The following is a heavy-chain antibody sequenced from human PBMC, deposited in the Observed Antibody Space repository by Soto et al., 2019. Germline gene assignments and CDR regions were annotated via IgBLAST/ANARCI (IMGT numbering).Heavy chain of an antibody. CDR1: GYTFTSYY. CDR2: INPSGGST. J-gene: IGHJ4*01. CDR3: ARDFFFLVVTASHYFYF. Sequence: ASVKVSCKASGYTFTSYYMHWVRQAPGQGLEWMGIINPSGGSTSYAQKFQGRVTMTRDTSTSTVYMELSSLRSEDTAVYYCARDFFFLVVTASHYFYFCAQRSLVPGSA. V-gene: IGHV1-46*01. D-gene: IGHD2-21*02.